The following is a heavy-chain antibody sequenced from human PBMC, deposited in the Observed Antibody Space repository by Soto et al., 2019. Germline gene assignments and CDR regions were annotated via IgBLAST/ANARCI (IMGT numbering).Heavy chain of an antibody. Sequence: HPGGALRLSCAASGFTFSSYAMSWVRQAPGKGLEWVSAISGSGGSTYYADSVKGRFTISRDNSKNTLYLQMNGLRAEDTAVYYCAKGDYYDSSGYPFDYWGQGTLVTVYS. V-gene: IGHV3-23*01. CDR3: AKGDYYDSSGYPFDY. D-gene: IGHD3-22*01. CDR2: ISGSGGST. CDR1: GFTFSSYA. J-gene: IGHJ4*02.